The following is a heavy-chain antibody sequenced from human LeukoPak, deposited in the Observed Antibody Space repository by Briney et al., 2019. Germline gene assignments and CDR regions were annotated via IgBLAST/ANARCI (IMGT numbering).Heavy chain of an antibody. CDR1: GFTFSSYA. V-gene: IGHV3-23*01. Sequence: GGSLRLSCAASGFTFSSYAMSWVRQAPGKGLEWVSAISGSGGCTYYADSVKGRFTISRDNSKNTLYLQMNSLRAEDTAVYYCAKGLKGSSWHGDDYWGQGTLVTVSS. CDR3: AKGLKGSSWHGDDY. J-gene: IGHJ4*02. CDR2: ISGSGGCT. D-gene: IGHD6-13*01.